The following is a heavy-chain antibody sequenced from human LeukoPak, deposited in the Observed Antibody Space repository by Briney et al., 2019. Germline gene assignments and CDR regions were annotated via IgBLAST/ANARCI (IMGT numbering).Heavy chain of an antibody. J-gene: IGHJ4*02. CDR2: IYTSGST. V-gene: IGHV4-59*10. Sequence: SETLSLTCAVYGGSFSGYYWSWIRQPPGKGLEWIGRIYTSGSTNYNPSLKSRVTISVDTSKNQFSLNLSSVTAADTAVYYCARAGWLYYFDYWGQGTLVTVSS. CDR3: ARAGWLYYFDY. CDR1: GGSFSGYY. D-gene: IGHD5-12*01.